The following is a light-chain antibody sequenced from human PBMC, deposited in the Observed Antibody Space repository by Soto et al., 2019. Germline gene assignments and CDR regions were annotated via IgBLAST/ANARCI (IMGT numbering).Light chain of an antibody. V-gene: IGKV1-5*03. CDR2: KAS. J-gene: IGKJ1*01. CDR1: ESIDSW. Sequence: DIQMTQSPSTLSASVGDRGTITCRASESIDSWLAWHQQKPGRAPKLLISKASSLESGVPSRFSGSGFGTEFTLTISSLQPDDFATYYCQQYNSYRAFGQGTKVDI. CDR3: QQYNSYRA.